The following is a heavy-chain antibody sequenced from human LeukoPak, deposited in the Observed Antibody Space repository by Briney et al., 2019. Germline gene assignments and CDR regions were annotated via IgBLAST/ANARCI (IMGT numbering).Heavy chain of an antibody. CDR1: GGSISSSSYY. CDR2: IYYSGST. J-gene: IGHJ4*02. V-gene: IGHV4-39*01. D-gene: IGHD3-22*01. Sequence: SQTLSLTCTVSGGSISSSSYYWGWIRQPPGKGLEWIGSIYYSGSTYYNPSLKSRVTISVDTSKNQFSLKLSSVTAADTAVYYCANQRRGYYDSSGYYFFKYFDYWGQGTLVTVSS. CDR3: ANQRRGYYDSSGYYFFKYFDY.